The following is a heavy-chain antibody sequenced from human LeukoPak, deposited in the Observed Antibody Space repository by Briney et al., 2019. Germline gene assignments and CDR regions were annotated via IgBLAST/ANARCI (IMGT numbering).Heavy chain of an antibody. CDR1: GFTFSSYA. CDR2: ISGSGGST. J-gene: IGHJ4*02. D-gene: IGHD3-10*01. CDR3: AIANSGSGSYYFDF. Sequence: PGGSLRLSCAASGFTFSSYAMSWVRQAPGKGLEWVSAISGSGGSTYYADSVKGRFTISRDNSENTLYLQVNSLRAEDTAVYYCAIANSGSGSYYFDFWGQGTLVTVSS. V-gene: IGHV3-23*01.